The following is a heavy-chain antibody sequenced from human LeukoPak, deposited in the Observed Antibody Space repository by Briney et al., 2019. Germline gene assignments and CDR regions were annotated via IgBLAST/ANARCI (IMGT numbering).Heavy chain of an antibody. CDR2: IYYSGST. Sequence: SQTLSLTCTVSGGSISSGDYYWSWIRQPPGKGLEWIGYIYYSGSTYYNPSLKSRVTISVDTSKNQFSLKLSSVTAADTAVYYCARVPLRSCYYDYWGQGALVTVSS. CDR3: ARVPLRSCYYDY. CDR1: GGSISSGDYY. J-gene: IGHJ4*02. V-gene: IGHV4-30-4*01. D-gene: IGHD2-15*01.